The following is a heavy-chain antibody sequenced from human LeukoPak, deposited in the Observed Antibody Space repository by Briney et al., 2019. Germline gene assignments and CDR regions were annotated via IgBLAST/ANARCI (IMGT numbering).Heavy chain of an antibody. CDR1: GDSINDYY. Sequence: SETLSLTCTVSGDSINDYYWNWIRQPPGKGLEWIGYIYYSGSTDYNPSLKSRVTMSVDTSKNQFSLKLNSVTAAGTAIYYCARGGARGSSAFDIWGQGTMVTVSA. CDR2: IYYSGST. J-gene: IGHJ3*02. CDR3: ARGGARGSSAFDI. D-gene: IGHD3-10*01. V-gene: IGHV4-59*01.